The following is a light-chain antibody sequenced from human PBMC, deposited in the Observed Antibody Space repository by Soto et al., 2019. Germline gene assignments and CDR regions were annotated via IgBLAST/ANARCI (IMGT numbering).Light chain of an antibody. J-gene: IGKJ5*01. CDR3: MQALQTPLT. V-gene: IGKV2-28*01. CDR1: QSLLHSNGNNY. CDR2: LGS. Sequence: EIVMTQSPLSLSVTPGESASISCRSSQSLLHSNGNNYFDWYLQKPGQSPQLLIYLGSNRASGVPDRFSDSGSGTDFTLKISRVEAEDVGVYYCMQALQTPLTFGQGTRLEIK.